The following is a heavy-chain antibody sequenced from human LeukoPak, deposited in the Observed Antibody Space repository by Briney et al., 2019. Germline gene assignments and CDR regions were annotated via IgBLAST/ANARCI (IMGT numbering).Heavy chain of an antibody. CDR2: IKQDGSEK. J-gene: IGHJ4*02. CDR1: GFTFSNYD. D-gene: IGHD6-19*01. Sequence: GGSLRLSCAASGFTFSNYDMHWVRQATGKGLEWVANIKQDGSEKYYVDSVKGRFTISRDNAKNSLYLQMNSLRAEDTAVYYCARVGPGYSSGWYVEFDYWGQGTLVTVSS. V-gene: IGHV3-7*02. CDR3: ARVGPGYSSGWYVEFDY.